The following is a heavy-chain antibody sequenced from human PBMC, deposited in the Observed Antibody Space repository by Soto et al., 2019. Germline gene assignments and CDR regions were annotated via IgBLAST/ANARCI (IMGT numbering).Heavy chain of an antibody. CDR2: INPNSGGT. Sequence: ASLKVSCKASGYTFTGYYMHWVRQAPGQGLEWMGWINPNSGGTNYAQKFQGRVTMTRDTSISTAYMELSRLRSDDTAVYYCARESHYYDSSDIIPDAFDIWGQGTMVTVSS. J-gene: IGHJ3*02. CDR3: ARESHYYDSSDIIPDAFDI. D-gene: IGHD3-22*01. V-gene: IGHV1-2*02. CDR1: GYTFTGYY.